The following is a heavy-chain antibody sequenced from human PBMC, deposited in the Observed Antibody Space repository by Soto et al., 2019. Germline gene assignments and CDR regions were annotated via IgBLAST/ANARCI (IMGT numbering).Heavy chain of an antibody. D-gene: IGHD3-10*01. CDR1: GFTFSDSH. Sequence: GGSLRLSCAASGFTFSDSHMSWIRQAPGKGLEWVSYISSSGSTMYNADSVKGRFTISRDNAKNSLYLQMNSLRADDTAVYYCARGRSVSPQYYYYYYYMDVWGKGTTVTVSS. V-gene: IGHV3-11*01. J-gene: IGHJ6*03. CDR3: ARGRSVSPQYYYYYYYMDV. CDR2: ISSSGSTM.